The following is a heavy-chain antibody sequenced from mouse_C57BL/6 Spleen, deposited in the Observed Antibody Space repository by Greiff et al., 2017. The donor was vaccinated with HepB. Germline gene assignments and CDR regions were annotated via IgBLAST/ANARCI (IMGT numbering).Heavy chain of an antibody. CDR1: GYTFTSYW. V-gene: IGHV1-52*01. CDR3: ARWDSSGYVY. Sequence: VQLQQPGAELVRPGSSVKLSCKASGYTFTSYWMHWVKQRPIQGLEWIGNIDPSDSETHYNQKFKDKATLTVDKSSSTAYMQLSSLTSEDSAVYYCARWDSSGYVYWGQGTLVTVSA. D-gene: IGHD3-2*02. CDR2: IDPSDSET. J-gene: IGHJ3*01.